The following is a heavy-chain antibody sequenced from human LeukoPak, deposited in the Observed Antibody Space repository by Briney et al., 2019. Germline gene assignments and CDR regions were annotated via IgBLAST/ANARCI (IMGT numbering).Heavy chain of an antibody. V-gene: IGHV3-23*01. CDR1: GFYVANYA. CDR3: AKMIVVPAAALFDY. Sequence: GGSLRLSCAASGFYVANYAMSWVRQAPGKWLEWVSAISGSGGSTYYADSVKGRFTIARDNYKTTLYLQMNSLRAEDTAVYYCAKMIVVPAAALFDYWGQGTLVTVSS. D-gene: IGHD2-2*01. J-gene: IGHJ4*02. CDR2: ISGSGGST.